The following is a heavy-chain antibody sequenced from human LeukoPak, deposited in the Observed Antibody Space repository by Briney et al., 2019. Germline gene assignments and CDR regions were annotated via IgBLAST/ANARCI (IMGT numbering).Heavy chain of an antibody. V-gene: IGHV4-30-4*01. CDR1: GGSISNGDYY. Sequence: SETLSLTCTVSGGSISNGDYYWSWIRQPPGKGLGWIGYIYYSGSTYYNPSLKSRVTISVDTSKNQFSLKLSSVTAADTAVYYCARDKGYDILTGYYFDPWGQGTLVTVSS. CDR3: ARDKGYDILTGYYFDP. D-gene: IGHD3-9*01. CDR2: IYYSGST. J-gene: IGHJ5*02.